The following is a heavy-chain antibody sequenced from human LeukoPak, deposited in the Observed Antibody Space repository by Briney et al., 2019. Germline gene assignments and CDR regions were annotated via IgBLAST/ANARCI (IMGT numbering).Heavy chain of an antibody. D-gene: IGHD5-12*01. CDR2: FYSSGTT. V-gene: IGHV4-4*09. J-gene: IGHJ4*02. Sequence: SETLSLTCSVSGGSITSYYWNWVRQPPGKGLEWIGCFYSSGTTNYNPSLKSRVTISVDTSKNQFSLKLSSVTAADTAVYYCARVMVATITFDYWGQGTLVTVSS. CDR1: GGSITSYY. CDR3: ARVMVATITFDY.